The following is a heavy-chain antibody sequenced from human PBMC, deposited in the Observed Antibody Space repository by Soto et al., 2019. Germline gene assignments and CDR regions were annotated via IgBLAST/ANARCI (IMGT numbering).Heavy chain of an antibody. CDR3: VEGWNDF. CDR1: GFMFSSAW. CDR2: IKSRSDGGAR. D-gene: IGHD1-1*01. J-gene: IGHJ4*02. Sequence: VTVVESGGDFVKPGGSLRLSCATSGFMFSSAWMSWVRQAPGKGLEWDGRIKSRSDGGARDYAAPVKGRFNISRDDSKHMVYLQMDSLKVEDSAVYYCVEGWNDFWGQGTLVTVSS. V-gene: IGHV3-15*01.